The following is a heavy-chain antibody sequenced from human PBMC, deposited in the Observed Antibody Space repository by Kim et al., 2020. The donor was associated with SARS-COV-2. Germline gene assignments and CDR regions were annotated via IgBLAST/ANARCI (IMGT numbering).Heavy chain of an antibody. J-gene: IGHJ2*01. CDR3: ASRILFLGQGWYFDL. V-gene: IGHV3-11*01. Sequence: GGSLRLSCAASGFTFSDYYMSWIRQAPGKGLEWVSYISSSGSTIYYADSVKGRFTISRDNAKNSLYLQMNSLRAEDTAVYYCASRILFLGQGWYFDLWGRGTLVTVSS. CDR2: ISSSGSTI. CDR1: GFTFSDYY. D-gene: IGHD2-21*01.